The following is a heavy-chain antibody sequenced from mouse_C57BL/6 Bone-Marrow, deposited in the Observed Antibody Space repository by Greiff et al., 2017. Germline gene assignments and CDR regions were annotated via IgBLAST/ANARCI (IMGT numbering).Heavy chain of an antibody. V-gene: IGHV1-85*01. Sequence: VQLQQSGPELVKPGASVKLSCKASGYTFRSYDINWVKQRLGQGLEWIGWIYPRDGSTKYNEKFKGKATLTVDTSSSTAYMELHSLTSADSAGYFWGRAYYFDYWGQGTTLTVSS. D-gene: IGHD3-3*01. J-gene: IGHJ2*01. CDR1: GYTFRSYD. CDR3: GRAYYFDY. CDR2: IYPRDGST.